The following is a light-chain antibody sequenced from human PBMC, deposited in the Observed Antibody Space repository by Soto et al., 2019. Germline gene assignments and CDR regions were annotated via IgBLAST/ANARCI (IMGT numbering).Light chain of an antibody. J-gene: IGKJ3*01. CDR2: AAS. V-gene: IGKV1-39*01. CDR3: QQSFSSPRS. CDR1: QSISSY. Sequence: IQTPQSTSSLSASVGDSLTITCRASQSISSYLNWYQQKPGKAPKLLIYAASSLQSGVPSRFSGSGSGTDFTLTISSLQPEDFATYYCQQSFSSPRSLGHGTKVDI.